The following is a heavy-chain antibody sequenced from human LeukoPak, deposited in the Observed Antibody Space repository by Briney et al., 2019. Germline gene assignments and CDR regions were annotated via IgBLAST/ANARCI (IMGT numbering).Heavy chain of an antibody. CDR1: GFTFSSYW. J-gene: IGHJ4*02. Sequence: GGSLRLSCAASGFTFSSYWMHWVRQAPGKGLVWVSRIHSDGSSTTYADSVKGRFTISRDNAKDTLYLQMSSLRAEDTAVYYCARAKNGGNSAYDYWGQGTLVTVSS. D-gene: IGHD4-23*01. CDR3: ARAKNGGNSAYDY. V-gene: IGHV3-74*01. CDR2: IHSDGSST.